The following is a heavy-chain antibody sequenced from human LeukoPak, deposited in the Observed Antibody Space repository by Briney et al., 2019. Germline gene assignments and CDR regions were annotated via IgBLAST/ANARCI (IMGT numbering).Heavy chain of an antibody. CDR3: ARDFGLAFFDP. CDR1: GYTFTSYD. CDR2: MNPNSGGT. Sequence: GASVKVSCKASGYTFTSYDINWVRQATGQGLEWMGWMNPNSGGTNYAQKFQGRVTMTRDTSISTAYMELSRLRSDDTAVYYCARDFGLAFFDPWGQGTLVTVSS. J-gene: IGHJ5*02. V-gene: IGHV1-2*02. D-gene: IGHD3/OR15-3a*01.